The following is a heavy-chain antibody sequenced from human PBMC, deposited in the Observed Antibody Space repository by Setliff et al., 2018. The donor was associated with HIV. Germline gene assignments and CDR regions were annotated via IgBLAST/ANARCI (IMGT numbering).Heavy chain of an antibody. J-gene: IGHJ4*02. CDR3: TTAGHGSLDFDY. Sequence: GGSLRLSCAVSEFTLSAYAMHWVRQAPGEGLEWVGVISFDGSNKYYAHSVKGRFTISRDNAKNSLYLQMNSLRADDTAVYYCTTAGHGSLDFDYWGQGTRVTVSS. CDR1: EFTLSAYA. D-gene: IGHD1-1*01. CDR2: ISFDGSNK. V-gene: IGHV3-30*14.